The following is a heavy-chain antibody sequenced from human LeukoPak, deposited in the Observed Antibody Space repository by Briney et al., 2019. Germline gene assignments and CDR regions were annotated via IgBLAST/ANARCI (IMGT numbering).Heavy chain of an antibody. CDR2: ISSNGGST. J-gene: IGHJ4*02. Sequence: GGSLRLSCAASGFTFSSYAMHWVRQAPGKGLEYVSAISSNGGSTYYANSVKGRFTISRDNSKNTLYLQMGSLRAEDMAVYYCARALDYDSSGYNYWGQGTLVTVSS. D-gene: IGHD3-22*01. CDR3: ARALDYDSSGYNY. CDR1: GFTFSSYA. V-gene: IGHV3-64*01.